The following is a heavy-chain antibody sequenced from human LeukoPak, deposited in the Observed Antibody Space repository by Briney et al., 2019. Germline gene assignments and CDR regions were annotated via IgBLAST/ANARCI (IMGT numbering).Heavy chain of an antibody. CDR1: GYTFTNYY. J-gene: IGHJ4*02. V-gene: IGHV1-69*05. Sequence: SVKVSCKASGYTFTNYYIHWVRQAPGQGLEWMGGIILIFGTANYAQKFQGRVTITTDESTSTAYMELSSLRSEDTAVYYCAREDEWGQGTLVTVSS. CDR3: AREDE. CDR2: IILIFGTA.